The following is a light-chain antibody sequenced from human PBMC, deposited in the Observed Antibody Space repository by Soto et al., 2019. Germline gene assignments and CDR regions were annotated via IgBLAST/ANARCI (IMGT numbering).Light chain of an antibody. CDR1: SSNIGNNA. CDR2: YDD. J-gene: IGLJ2*01. Sequence: QSVLTQPPSVSEAPRQRVTISCSGSSSNIGNNAVNWYQQLPGKAPKLLIYYDDLLPSGVSDRFSGSKSGTSASLAISGLQSEDEADYYCAAWDDILSGPVFGGGTKLTVL. V-gene: IGLV1-36*01. CDR3: AAWDDILSGPV.